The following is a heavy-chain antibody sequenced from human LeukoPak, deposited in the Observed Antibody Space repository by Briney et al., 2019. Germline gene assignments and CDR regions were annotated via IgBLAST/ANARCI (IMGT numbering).Heavy chain of an antibody. CDR1: GFTFSSYG. V-gene: IGHV3-30*18. CDR3: AKEAAADPPDY. J-gene: IGHJ4*02. D-gene: IGHD6-13*01. CDR2: ISYDGSNK. Sequence: GGSLRLSCAASGFTFSSYGMHWVRRAPGKGLEWVAVISYDGSNKYYADSVKGLFTISRDNSKNTLYLQMNSLRAEDTAVYYCAKEAAADPPDYWGQGTLVTVSS.